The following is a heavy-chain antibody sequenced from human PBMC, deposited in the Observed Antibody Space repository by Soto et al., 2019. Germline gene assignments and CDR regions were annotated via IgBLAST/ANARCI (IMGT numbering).Heavy chain of an antibody. CDR3: AKSRSVEDGFDI. CDR1: GFPFNNYA. CDR2: IRGSDEST. V-gene: IGHV3-23*01. Sequence: GGSLRLSCAASGFPFNNYAMSWVRQAPGKGLEWVSAIRGSDESTYYAQSVKGRFTISRDNSKNTLNLQMNSLRAEDTAVYYCAKSRSVEDGFDIWGQGTMVTVSS. J-gene: IGHJ3*02.